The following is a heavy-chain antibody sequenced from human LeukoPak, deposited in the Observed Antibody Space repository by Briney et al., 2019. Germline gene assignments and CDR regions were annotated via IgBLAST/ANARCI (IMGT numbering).Heavy chain of an antibody. D-gene: IGHD3-22*01. V-gene: IGHV3-7*01. Sequence: GGSLRLSCAASGFTFSSYWMNWVRQVPGKGLEWVANINQDGSEKYYVDSVKGRFTISRDNPKNSLYLQMNSLRAEDTAMYYCARGNFDSSGTFDNWGQGTLVTVSS. CDR3: ARGNFDSSGTFDN. J-gene: IGHJ4*02. CDR1: GFTFSSYW. CDR2: INQDGSEK.